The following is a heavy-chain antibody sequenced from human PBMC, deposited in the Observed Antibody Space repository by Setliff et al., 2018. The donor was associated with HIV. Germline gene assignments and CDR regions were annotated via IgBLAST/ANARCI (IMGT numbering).Heavy chain of an antibody. D-gene: IGHD3-3*01. CDR3: ARSPQVTIFGIKIKPPGGPGL. J-gene: IGHJ6*02. Sequence: PGGSLRLSCRASAFTFSDYWMTWVRQAPGRGLEWVANIKDDGSEKNYLDSIKGRFTIFRDNARNSLYLQMTSLRAEDSGVYYCARSPQVTIFGIKIKPPGGPGLWGQGTTVTVSS. V-gene: IGHV3-7*01. CDR2: IKDDGSEK. CDR1: AFTFSDYW.